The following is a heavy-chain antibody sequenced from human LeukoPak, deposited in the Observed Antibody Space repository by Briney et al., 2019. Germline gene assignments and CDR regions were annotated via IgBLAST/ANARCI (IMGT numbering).Heavy chain of an antibody. J-gene: IGHJ4*02. Sequence: SVKVSCKASGGTFSSYAISWVRQAPGQGLEWMGGIIPIFGSANYAQKFQGRVTITTDESTSTAYMELSSLRSEDTAVYYCARDQNSSSWDTLDYWGQGTLVTVSS. D-gene: IGHD6-13*01. CDR3: ARDQNSSSWDTLDY. CDR1: GGTFSSYA. V-gene: IGHV1-69*05. CDR2: IIPIFGSA.